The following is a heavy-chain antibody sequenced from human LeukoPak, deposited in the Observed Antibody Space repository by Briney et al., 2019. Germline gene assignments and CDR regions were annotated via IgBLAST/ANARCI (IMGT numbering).Heavy chain of an antibody. CDR2: INHSGST. V-gene: IGHV4-34*01. D-gene: IGHD2-15*01. Sequence: PSETLSLTCAVYGGSFSGYYWSWIRQPPGKGLEWIGEINHSGSTNYNPSLKSRVTISVDTSKNQFSLKLSSVTAADTAVYYCARHQGYCSGGSCWGKFDYWGQGTLVTVSS. CDR1: GGSFSGYY. J-gene: IGHJ4*02. CDR3: ARHQGYCSGGSCWGKFDY.